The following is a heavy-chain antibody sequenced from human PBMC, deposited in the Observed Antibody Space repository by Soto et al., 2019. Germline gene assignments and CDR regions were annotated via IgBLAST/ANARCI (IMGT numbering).Heavy chain of an antibody. D-gene: IGHD3-10*01. CDR3: AKDLGGRGTGYYYMDV. CDR2: ISGSGGST. Sequence: VGSLRLSCAASGFTFSSYAMSWVRQAPGKGLEWVSAISGSGGSTYYADSVKGRFTISRDNSKNTLYLQMNSLRAEDTAVYYCAKDLGGRGTGYYYMDVWGKGTTVTVS. J-gene: IGHJ6*03. CDR1: GFTFSSYA. V-gene: IGHV3-23*01.